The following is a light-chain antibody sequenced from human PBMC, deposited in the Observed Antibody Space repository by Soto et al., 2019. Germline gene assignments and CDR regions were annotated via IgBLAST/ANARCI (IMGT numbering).Light chain of an antibody. J-gene: IGLJ1*01. CDR2: EGT. CDR3: CSYAGNNIFV. Sequence: QSVLTQPPSVSGSPGQSVTISCTGTSTDFVSYNRVSWYQQPPGTAPKLIIYEGTKRPSGVSDRFSGSKSGNTASMTISGLQAEDEANYYCCSYAGNNIFVFGTGTKVTVL. V-gene: IGLV2-18*02. CDR1: STDFVSYNR.